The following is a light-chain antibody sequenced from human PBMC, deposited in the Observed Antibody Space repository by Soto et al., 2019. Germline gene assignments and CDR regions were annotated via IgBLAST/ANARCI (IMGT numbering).Light chain of an antibody. CDR2: GAS. V-gene: IGKV3-20*01. CDR3: QQYVSSVT. J-gene: IGKJ1*01. CDR1: QSVDSSF. Sequence: EIVLTQSPGSLSLSPGERATLSCRASQSVDSSFFAWYQQKPGQAPRLLIYGASNRATGIPDSFSGRGSGTDFTLTITGLEPDDFAVYYCQQYVSSVTFGQGTKVEIK.